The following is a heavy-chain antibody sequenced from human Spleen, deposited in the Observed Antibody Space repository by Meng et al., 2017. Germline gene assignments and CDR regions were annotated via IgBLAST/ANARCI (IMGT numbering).Heavy chain of an antibody. V-gene: IGHV3-74*01. CDR1: GFTFSGFW. CDR3: ANELRAYWYSSSWRSLDY. Sequence: GESLKISWAGSGFTFSGFWMFWVRQAPGKGLVWVSRINTDGSILIYPDSVKGRFTISRDNAKNTLYRQMNSLRPEDTAVYYCANELRAYWYSSSWRSLDYWGQGTLVTVSS. J-gene: IGHJ4*02. D-gene: IGHD6-13*01. CDR2: INTDGSIL.